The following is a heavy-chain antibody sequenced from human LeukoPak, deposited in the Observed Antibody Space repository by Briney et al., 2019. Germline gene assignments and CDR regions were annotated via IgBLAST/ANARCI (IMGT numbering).Heavy chain of an antibody. J-gene: IGHJ4*02. D-gene: IGHD4-23*01. V-gene: IGHV4-39*01. CDR1: GGSISSSSYY. Sequence: PSETLSLTCTVSGGSISSSSYYWGWIRQPPGKGLEWIGSIYYSGSTYYNPSVKSRVTISVDTSKNQFSLQLSSVTAADTAVYYCARHTTTRWDWDQGTLVTVSS. CDR2: IYYSGST. CDR3: ARHTTTRWD.